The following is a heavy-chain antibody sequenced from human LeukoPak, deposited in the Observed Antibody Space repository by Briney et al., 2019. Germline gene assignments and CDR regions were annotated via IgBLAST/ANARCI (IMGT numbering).Heavy chain of an antibody. D-gene: IGHD3-3*01. Sequence: PGGSLRLSCAASGVTFSSYSMNWVRQAPGKGLEWVSSISSSSSYIYYADSVKGRFTISRDNAKNSLYLQMNSLRAEDTAVYYCARASPEWFTHFWGQGTLVTVSS. CDR2: ISSSSSYI. CDR1: GVTFSSYS. CDR3: ARASPEWFTHF. V-gene: IGHV3-21*01. J-gene: IGHJ4*02.